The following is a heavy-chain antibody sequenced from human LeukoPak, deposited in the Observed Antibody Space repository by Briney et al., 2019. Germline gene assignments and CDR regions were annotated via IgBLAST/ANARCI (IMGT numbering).Heavy chain of an antibody. CDR3: ARRDYYDYYMDV. CDR1: GGTFSSYA. Sequence: GASVKVSCKASGGTFSSYAISWVRQAPGQGLEWMGGIIPIFGTANYAQKFQGRVTITADESTSTAYMELNGLRSEDTAVYYCARRDYYDYYMDVWGNGTTVNISS. J-gene: IGHJ6*03. CDR2: IIPIFGTA. D-gene: IGHD5-24*01. V-gene: IGHV1-69*13.